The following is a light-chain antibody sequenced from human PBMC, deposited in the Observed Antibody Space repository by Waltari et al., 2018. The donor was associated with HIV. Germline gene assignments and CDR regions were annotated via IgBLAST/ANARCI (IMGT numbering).Light chain of an antibody. J-gene: IGKJ5*01. V-gene: IGKV1-33*01. CDR1: QDIRKS. CDR2: DAS. Sequence: DIQMTQSPPSLSASVGDRVTITCQANQDIRKSLNWFQQKPGKAPNVLSYDASTLATGVPSRFSGSGSGTDFTLTISSLQPEDAATYYCQQFDDVAITFGQGTRLDIK. CDR3: QQFDDVAIT.